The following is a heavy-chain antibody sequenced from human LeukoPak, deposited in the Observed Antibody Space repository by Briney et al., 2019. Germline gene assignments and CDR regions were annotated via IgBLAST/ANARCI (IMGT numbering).Heavy chain of an antibody. CDR3: AKDDNYYDSSGYYYLVY. V-gene: IGHV3-21*01. D-gene: IGHD3-22*01. Sequence: TGGSLRLSCAASGFTFNNYIMNWVRQAPGKGLEWVSSISSSSDYIYYADSVKGRFTISRDNSKNTLYLQMNSLRAEDTAVYYCAKDDNYYDSSGYYYLVYWGQGTLVTVSS. CDR2: ISSSSDYI. J-gene: IGHJ4*02. CDR1: GFTFNNYI.